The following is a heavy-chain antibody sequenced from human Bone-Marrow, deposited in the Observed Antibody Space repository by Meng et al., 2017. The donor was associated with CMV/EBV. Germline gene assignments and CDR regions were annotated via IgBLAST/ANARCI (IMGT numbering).Heavy chain of an antibody. J-gene: IGHJ6*02. CDR2: IIPIFGTA. Sequence: FSSYAISWVRQAHGQGLEWMGGIIPIFGTANYAQKFQGRVTITTDESTSTAYMELSSLRSEDTAVYYCASSYCTNGVCYYYYGMDVWGQGTTVTVSS. CDR1: FSSYA. CDR3: ASSYCTNGVCYYYYGMDV. V-gene: IGHV1-69*05. D-gene: IGHD2-8*01.